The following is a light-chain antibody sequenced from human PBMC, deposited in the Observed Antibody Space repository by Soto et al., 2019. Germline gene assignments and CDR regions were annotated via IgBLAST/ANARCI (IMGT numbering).Light chain of an antibody. CDR2: GAS. CDR3: QHYYGWPPET. J-gene: IGKJ1*01. CDR1: QSVSSK. Sequence: TVITQSPATLSVSPGERATLSCRASQSVSSKLAWYQRKPGQPPRLLIYGASTRATGIAAKFSGSGSGTEFTLTISGLQSEDVAVYYCQHYYGWPPETFGPGTKVDIK. V-gene: IGKV3-15*01.